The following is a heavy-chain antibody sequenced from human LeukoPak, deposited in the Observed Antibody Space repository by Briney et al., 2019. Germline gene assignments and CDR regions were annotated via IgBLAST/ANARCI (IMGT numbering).Heavy chain of an antibody. CDR1: GGSISSSAYY. Sequence: SETLSLTCTVSGGSISSSAYYWGWIRQPPGKGLEWIVNIYYGGSTYYNPSLKSRVTMSVDTSNNQFSLKLISVTAADTAVYYCARGRTELDYWGQGTLVTVSS. J-gene: IGHJ4*02. CDR2: IYYGGST. D-gene: IGHD2-2*01. V-gene: IGHV4-39*07. CDR3: ARGRTELDY.